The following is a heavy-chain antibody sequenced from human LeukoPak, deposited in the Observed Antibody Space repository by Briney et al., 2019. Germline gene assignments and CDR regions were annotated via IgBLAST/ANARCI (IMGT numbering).Heavy chain of an antibody. J-gene: IGHJ4*02. CDR2: ISAYNGNT. V-gene: IGHV1-18*01. Sequence: ASMKVSCKASGYTFTSYGISWVRQAPGQGLEWMGWISAYNGNTNYAQKLQGRVTMTTDTSTSTAYMELRSLRSDDTAVYYCARGSSIFGVVTADFDYWGQGTLVTVSS. CDR3: ARGSSIFGVVTADFDY. D-gene: IGHD3-3*01. CDR1: GYTFTSYG.